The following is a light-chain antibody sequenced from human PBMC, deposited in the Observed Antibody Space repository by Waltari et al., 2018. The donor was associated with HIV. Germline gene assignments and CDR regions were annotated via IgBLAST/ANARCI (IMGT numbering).Light chain of an antibody. CDR3: QQYNSYWYT. Sequence: DIQMTQSPSTLSASVGDRVTISCRASQSVSKWLAWYRQKPGKAPKLLISNASSLETGVPSTFSGSGSGTEFTLTISSLQPDDSATYYCQQYNSYWYTFGQGTKVEIK. V-gene: IGKV1-5*03. J-gene: IGKJ2*01. CDR2: NAS. CDR1: QSVSKW.